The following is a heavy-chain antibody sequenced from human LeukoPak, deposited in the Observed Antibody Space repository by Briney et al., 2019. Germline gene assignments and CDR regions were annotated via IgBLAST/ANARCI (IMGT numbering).Heavy chain of an antibody. CDR1: GGSISSSSYY. Sequence: SETLSLTCTVSGGSISSSSYYWGWIRQPPGKGLEWIGSIYYSGSTYYNPSLKSRVTMSVDTSKSQFSLKLSSVTAADTAVYYCARDGCGRSCFHYYYYYMDVWGKGTTVTISS. V-gene: IGHV4-39*07. J-gene: IGHJ6*03. D-gene: IGHD2-15*01. CDR2: IYYSGST. CDR3: ARDGCGRSCFHYYYYYMDV.